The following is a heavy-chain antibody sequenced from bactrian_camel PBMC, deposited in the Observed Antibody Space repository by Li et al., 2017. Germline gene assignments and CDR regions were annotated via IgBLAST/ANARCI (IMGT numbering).Heavy chain of an antibody. V-gene: IGHV3S53*01. CDR2: LDSDGIA. Sequence: HVQLVESGGGLVQPGGSLRLTCAAATYTTNGHCMAWFRQTPGNGREAVAALDSDGIANYAGFVNHRFTISKDNAKNTLYLQMNNLEPEDTAMYYCAADLGGDRRCMACVASRTCHWGQGTQVTVS. CDR1: TYTTNGHC. J-gene: IGHJ4*01. D-gene: IGHD1*01. CDR3: AADLGGDRRCMACVASRTCH.